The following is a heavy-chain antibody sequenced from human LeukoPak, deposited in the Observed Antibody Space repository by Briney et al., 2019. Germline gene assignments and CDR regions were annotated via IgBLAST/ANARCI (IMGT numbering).Heavy chain of an antibody. CDR3: ARDPILWFGELSGWFDP. J-gene: IGHJ5*02. CDR2: INSDGSST. CDR1: GFTFSSYR. V-gene: IGHV3-74*01. Sequence: GGSLRLSCAASGFTFSSYRMHWVRQAPGKGLVWVSRINSDGSSTSYADSVKGRFTISRDNAKNTLYLQMNSLRAEDTAVYYCARDPILWFGELSGWFDPWGQGTLVTVSS. D-gene: IGHD3-10*01.